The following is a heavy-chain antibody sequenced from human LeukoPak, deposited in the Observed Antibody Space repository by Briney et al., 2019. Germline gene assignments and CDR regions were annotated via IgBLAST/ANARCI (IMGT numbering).Heavy chain of an antibody. CDR1: GFTFSSYW. CDR2: FNHDGSEK. Sequence: GGSLRLSCAASGFTFSSYWMSWVRQAPGKGLEWVANFNHDGSEKYYVDSVKGRFTISSDNAKNSLYLQMNSLRAEDTAVYYCARGLYYDILTTTGHYGMDVWGQGTTVTVSS. J-gene: IGHJ6*02. V-gene: IGHV3-7*04. D-gene: IGHD3-9*01. CDR3: ARGLYYDILTTTGHYGMDV.